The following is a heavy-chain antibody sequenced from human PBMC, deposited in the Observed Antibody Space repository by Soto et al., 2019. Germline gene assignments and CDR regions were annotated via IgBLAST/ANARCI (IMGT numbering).Heavy chain of an antibody. J-gene: IGHJ5*02. CDR3: AKDPHEYYPDRSGYYFNTNWFDP. CDR1: GFTFSSYA. D-gene: IGHD3-22*01. CDR2: ISSDGRNK. V-gene: IGHV3-30*04. Sequence: PGGSLRLSCAASGFTFSSYAMHWVRQAPGKGLEWVAVISSDGRNKDYADSVKGRFTISRDRAKDTLYLQMNSLRPEDAAVYYCAKDPHEYYPDRSGYYFNTNWFDPWGQGTLVTVYS.